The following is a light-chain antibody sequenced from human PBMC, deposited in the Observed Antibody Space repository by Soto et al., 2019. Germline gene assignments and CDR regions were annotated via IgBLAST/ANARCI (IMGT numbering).Light chain of an antibody. Sequence: EIVLTQSPGTLSLSPGETVTLSCRASQSISSNYVAWFQHKPGQAPRLLIYGASSRAPGIPERFSGSGSGTDFSLNTNRLEHEDSAVFYCQQYGYPQLTFGGGTKVEIK. V-gene: IGKV3-20*01. CDR1: QSISSNY. CDR2: GAS. J-gene: IGKJ4*01. CDR3: QQYGYPQLT.